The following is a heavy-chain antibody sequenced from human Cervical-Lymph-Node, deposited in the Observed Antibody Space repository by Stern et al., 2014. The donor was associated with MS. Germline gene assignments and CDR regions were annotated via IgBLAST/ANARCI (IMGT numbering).Heavy chain of an antibody. V-gene: IGHV1-18*01. CDR3: ARGLLGSENAFDI. Sequence: QVQLVESGAGVKKPGASVKVSCKASGYTFTSYGICWVRQAPGKGLEWLGLISAYNGNTNDEQKLQGRVTMTTDTSTSTAYMELRSRRSDDTAVYYGARGLLGSENAFDIWGQGTMVTVSS. CDR2: ISAYNGNT. J-gene: IGHJ3*02. D-gene: IGHD2-15*01. CDR1: GYTFTSYG.